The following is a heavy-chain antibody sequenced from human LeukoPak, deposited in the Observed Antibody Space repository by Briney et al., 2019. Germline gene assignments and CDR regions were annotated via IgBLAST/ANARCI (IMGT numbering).Heavy chain of an antibody. CDR3: ARYASGSSSLRYYYYMDV. Sequence: GASVKVFCKASGYTFTSYGISWVRQAPGQGLEWMGWISAYNGNTNYAQKLQGRVTMTTDTSTSTAYMELRSLRSDDTVVYYCARYASGSSSLRYYYYMDVWGKGTTVTVSS. CDR2: ISAYNGNT. V-gene: IGHV1-18*01. J-gene: IGHJ6*03. D-gene: IGHD3-10*01. CDR1: GYTFTSYG.